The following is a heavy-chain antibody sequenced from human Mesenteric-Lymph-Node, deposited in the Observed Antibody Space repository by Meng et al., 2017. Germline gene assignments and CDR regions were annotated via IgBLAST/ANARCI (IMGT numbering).Heavy chain of an antibody. Sequence: GESLKISCAASGFTFSSYSMNWVRQAPGKGLEWVSSISSSSSYIYYADSVKGRFTISRDVSKNTFLLQMNSLRPDDTAVYYCAGDSSGWYALDYWGQGTLVTVSS. D-gene: IGHD6-19*01. CDR1: GFTFSSYS. V-gene: IGHV3-21*01. CDR2: ISSSSSYI. J-gene: IGHJ4*02. CDR3: AGDSSGWYALDY.